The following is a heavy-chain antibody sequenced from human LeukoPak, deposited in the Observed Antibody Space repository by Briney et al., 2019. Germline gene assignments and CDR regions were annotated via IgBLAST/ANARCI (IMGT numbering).Heavy chain of an antibody. CDR3: ARSNNVFFAGDH. CDR2: IIPMSGTT. V-gene: IGHV1-69*13. CDR1: GDTFSSYA. D-gene: IGHD1/OR15-1a*01. J-gene: IGHJ4*02. Sequence: SVKVSCKASGDTFSSYAFSWVRQAPGQGLEWMGAIIPMSGTTHYAQNFQGRVTITSDESTRTVYLEVTSLRSEDTALLYCARSNNVFFAGDHWGQGTLVTVSS.